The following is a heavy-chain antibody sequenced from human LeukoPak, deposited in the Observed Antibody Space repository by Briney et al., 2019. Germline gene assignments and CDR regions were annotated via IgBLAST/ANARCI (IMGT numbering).Heavy chain of an antibody. J-gene: IGHJ4*02. Sequence: GGSLRLSCAASGFTFSSYWMSWVRQAPGKGLEWVGNIRQDGSEKYYVDSVEGRFTISRDNAKNSLYLQMNSLRAEDTAVYYCARVIVVVTEYYFDYWGQGTLVTVSS. V-gene: IGHV3-7*01. CDR3: ARVIVVVTEYYFDY. CDR2: IRQDGSEK. CDR1: GFTFSSYW. D-gene: IGHD3-22*01.